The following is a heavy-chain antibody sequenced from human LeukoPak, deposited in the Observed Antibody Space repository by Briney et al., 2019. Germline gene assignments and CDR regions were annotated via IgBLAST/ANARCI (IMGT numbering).Heavy chain of an antibody. V-gene: IGHV3-23*01. CDR2: ISSRGANA. D-gene: IGHD1-26*01. CDR1: GFTFRDVA. J-gene: IGHJ5*02. Sequence: PGESLTLSCAASGFTFRDVAMTWVRQAPGRGVEWVSLISSRGANAYYADSVKGRFTISRDHSKNTLYLEMNNLRGDDPAEHFCAKDMELASWGQGTLVTVSS. CDR3: AKDMELAS.